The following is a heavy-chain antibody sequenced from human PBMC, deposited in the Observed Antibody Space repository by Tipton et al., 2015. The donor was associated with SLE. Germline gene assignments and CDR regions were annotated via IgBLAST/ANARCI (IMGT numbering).Heavy chain of an antibody. D-gene: IGHD3-10*02. Sequence: SLRLSCVAYGFVFNSYRMNWIRQVPGGGLEWVSSISSRGDYVHYADSVKGRFTISRDNAENSVFLHMNSLRAEDTAVYYCARDPDVSYFYHWGQGTLVTVSS. CDR2: ISSRGDYV. V-gene: IGHV3-21*01. CDR1: GFVFNSYR. J-gene: IGHJ4*02. CDR3: ARDPDVSYFYH.